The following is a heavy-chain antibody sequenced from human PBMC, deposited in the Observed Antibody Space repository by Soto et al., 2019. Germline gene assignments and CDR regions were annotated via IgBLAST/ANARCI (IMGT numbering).Heavy chain of an antibody. J-gene: IGHJ6*02. CDR1: GFTFSSYG. V-gene: IGHV3-30*18. Sequence: QVQLVESGGGVVQPGRSLRLSCAASGFTFSSYGMHWVRQAPGKGLEWVAVISYDGSNKYYADSVKGRFTISRDNSKNMLYLQMNSLRAEDTAVYYCAKDRVVVPAAISRYYYGMDVWGQGTTVTVSS. D-gene: IGHD2-2*01. CDR3: AKDRVVVPAAISRYYYGMDV. CDR2: ISYDGSNK.